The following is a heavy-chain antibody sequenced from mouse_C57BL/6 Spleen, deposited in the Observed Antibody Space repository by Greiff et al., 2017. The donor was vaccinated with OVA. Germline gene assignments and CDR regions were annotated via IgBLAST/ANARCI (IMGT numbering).Heavy chain of an antibody. CDR2: IDPGSGST. Sequence: VQLQQSGAELVKPGASVKISCKASGYTFTDYYINWVKQRPGQGLEWIGKIDPGSGSTYYNEKFKGKATLTADKSSSTAYMQLSSLTSEDSAVYFCATLYGRYFDYWGQGTTLTVSS. D-gene: IGHD1-1*02. CDR1: GYTFTDYY. CDR3: ATLYGRYFDY. J-gene: IGHJ2*01. V-gene: IGHV1-77*01.